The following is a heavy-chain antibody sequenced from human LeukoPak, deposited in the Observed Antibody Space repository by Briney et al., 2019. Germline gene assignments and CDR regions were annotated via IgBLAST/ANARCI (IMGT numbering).Heavy chain of an antibody. V-gene: IGHV3-64D*06. CDR1: GFTFSTYA. Sequence: GRSLRLSCSASGFTFSTYAMHWVRQAPGKGLEYVSSIKCNGGSKNYADSVKGKFTISRDNSKNMLYLQMSSLRAEDTAVYYCVKDDAYYYASGSYPNWGQGTLVTVSS. J-gene: IGHJ4*02. D-gene: IGHD3-10*01. CDR2: IKCNGGSK. CDR3: VKDDAYYYASGSYPN.